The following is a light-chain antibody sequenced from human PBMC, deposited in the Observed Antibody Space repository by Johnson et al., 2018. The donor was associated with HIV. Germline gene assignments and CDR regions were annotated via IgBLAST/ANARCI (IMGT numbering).Light chain of an antibody. CDR1: SSNIGNNY. J-gene: IGLJ1*01. Sequence: QSVLTQPPSVSAAPGQKVTISCSGSSSNIGNNYVSWYQQLPGTAPKLLIYDNNKRPSGIPDRFSGSKSGTSATLGITGLQTGDEADYYCGTWDSRLNVYLFGTGTTVTVL. CDR3: GTWDSRLNVYL. CDR2: DNN. V-gene: IGLV1-51*01.